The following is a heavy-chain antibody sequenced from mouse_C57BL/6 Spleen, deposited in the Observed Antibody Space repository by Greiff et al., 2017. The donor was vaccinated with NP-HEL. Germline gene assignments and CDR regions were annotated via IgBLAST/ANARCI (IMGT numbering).Heavy chain of an antibody. V-gene: IGHV1-62-3*01. CDR1: GDTFTSYL. Sequence: QVQLEQPGAELVKPGASVKLSCKASGDTFTSYLMHWVKQRPGRGLEWIGRIVTNSGGTKYNEKFESKSTVTVVKPSSTAYIQLSSLTSEDSAVYDCAKVLRDAMDYWGQGTSVTVST. CDR2: IVTNSGGT. D-gene: IGHD1-1*01. J-gene: IGHJ4*01. CDR3: AKVLRDAMDY.